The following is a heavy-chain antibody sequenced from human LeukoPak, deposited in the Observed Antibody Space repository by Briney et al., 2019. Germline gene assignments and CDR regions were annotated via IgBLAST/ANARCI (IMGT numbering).Heavy chain of an antibody. V-gene: IGHV3-23*01. Sequence: GGSLRLSCVASGFTFSAYVLTWVRQAPGKGPERVSSISTSGDNTYYADSVKGRFIISRDNSNNTLYLQMNSLRGEDTAVYFCSKLVGATMTSDYWGQGTLVTVSS. D-gene: IGHD1-26*01. J-gene: IGHJ4*02. CDR2: ISTSGDNT. CDR1: GFTFSAYV. CDR3: SKLVGATMTSDY.